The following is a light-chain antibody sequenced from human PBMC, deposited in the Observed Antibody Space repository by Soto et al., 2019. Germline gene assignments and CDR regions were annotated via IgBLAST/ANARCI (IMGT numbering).Light chain of an antibody. J-gene: IGKJ3*01. V-gene: IGKV1-27*01. Sequence: DIQMTQSPSSLSASVGDRVTITFRASQSISSYLNWYQQKPGKAPNLLIYAASTLQSGVPSRFSGSGSGTDFTLTITSLQPEDVATYYCQKYKSAPYTFGPGTKVDTK. CDR1: QSISSY. CDR3: QKYKSAPYT. CDR2: AAS.